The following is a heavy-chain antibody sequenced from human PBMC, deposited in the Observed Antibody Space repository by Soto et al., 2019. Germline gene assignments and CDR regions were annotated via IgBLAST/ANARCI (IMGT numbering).Heavy chain of an antibody. D-gene: IGHD3-10*01. V-gene: IGHV3-23*01. CDR3: AKYGSGTYYNVGLDGLDV. J-gene: IGHJ6*02. CDR1: GFTFSDYA. CDR2: ISGSGGDT. Sequence: EVQLLESGGGLVQPGGSLRLSCVASGFTFSDYAMRWVRQAPGKGLKWVSAISGSGGDTYYADSVKGRFTISRDRSGNTMYLQMNSLTVEDTAVYYCAKYGSGTYYNVGLDGLDVWGQGTTVTISS.